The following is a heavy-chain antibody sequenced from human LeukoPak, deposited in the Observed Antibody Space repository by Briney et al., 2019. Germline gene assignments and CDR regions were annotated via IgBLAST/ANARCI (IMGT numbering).Heavy chain of an antibody. D-gene: IGHD4-17*01. Sequence: GGSLRLSCAASGFTFSNYEMNWVRQAPGKGLEWVSYISSPGSTIYYAGSVKGRFTISRDNAKNSLYLQMNSLRAEDTAAYYCASEPPVDYWGQGTLVTVSS. V-gene: IGHV3-48*03. J-gene: IGHJ4*02. CDR1: GFTFSNYE. CDR3: ASEPPVDY. CDR2: ISSPGSTI.